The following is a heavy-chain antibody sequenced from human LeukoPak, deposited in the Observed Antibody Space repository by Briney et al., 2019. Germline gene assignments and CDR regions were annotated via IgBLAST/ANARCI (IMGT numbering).Heavy chain of an antibody. CDR2: IYYSGST. CDR3: ARSTDLYGSGAPEYFQH. J-gene: IGHJ1*01. Sequence: SETLSLTCTVSGGSISSSSYYWGWIRQPPGKGLEWIGSIYYSGSTYYNPSLKSRVTISVDTSKNQFSLKLSSVTAADTAVYYCARSTDLYGSGAPEYFQHWGQGTLVTVSS. D-gene: IGHD3-10*01. CDR1: GGSISSSSYY. V-gene: IGHV4-39*01.